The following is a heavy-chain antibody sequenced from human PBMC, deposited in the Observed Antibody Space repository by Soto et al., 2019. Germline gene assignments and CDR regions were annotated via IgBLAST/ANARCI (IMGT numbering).Heavy chain of an antibody. CDR3: ARPLEGYCSSTSCYPGY. Sequence: PGESLKISCKGSGYSFTSYWIGWVRQMPGKGLEWMGIIYPGDSDTRYSPSFQGQVTISADKSISTAYLQWSSLKASDTAMYYCARPLEGYCSSTSCYPGYWGQGTLVTVSS. D-gene: IGHD2-2*01. CDR2: IYPGDSDT. CDR1: GYSFTSYW. V-gene: IGHV5-51*01. J-gene: IGHJ4*02.